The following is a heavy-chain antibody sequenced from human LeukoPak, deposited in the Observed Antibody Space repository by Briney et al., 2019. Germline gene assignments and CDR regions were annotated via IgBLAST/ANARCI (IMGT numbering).Heavy chain of an antibody. Sequence: SETLSLTCTVSGRSITSYYWSWIRQPPGKGLEWIGDIYYSGRTNYDPSLKSRVTISVDTSKNLFSLTLRSVTAADTAVYYCARHRFGELDYWGQGTLVTVSS. CDR3: ARHRFGELDY. D-gene: IGHD3-10*01. CDR2: IYYSGRT. CDR1: GRSITSYY. V-gene: IGHV4-59*01. J-gene: IGHJ4*02.